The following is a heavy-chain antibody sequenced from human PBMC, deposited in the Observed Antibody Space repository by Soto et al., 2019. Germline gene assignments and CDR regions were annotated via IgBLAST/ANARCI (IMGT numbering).Heavy chain of an antibody. D-gene: IGHD1-26*01. V-gene: IGHV3-23*01. Sequence: EVQLLESGGGLVQPGGSLRLSCAASGFTFSSYAMRWARQAPVKGLEWVSAISGSGGSTYYADSVKGRFTISRDNSNNTLYLQMNSLTAEDTAVYYCARRGSGSYYDYWGQGTLVTVSS. CDR2: ISGSGGST. CDR1: GFTFSSYA. CDR3: ARRGSGSYYDY. J-gene: IGHJ4*02.